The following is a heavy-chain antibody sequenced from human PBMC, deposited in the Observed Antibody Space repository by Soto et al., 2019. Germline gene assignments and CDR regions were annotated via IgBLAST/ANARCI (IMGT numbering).Heavy chain of an antibody. J-gene: IGHJ4*02. CDR1: GYTFTSYA. CDR3: ARATYYYDSSGYLAIDY. D-gene: IGHD3-22*01. CDR2: INDGNGNT. V-gene: IGHV1-3*01. Sequence: QVQLVQSGAEVKKPGASVKVSCKASGYTFTSYAMHWVRQAPGQRLEWMGWINDGNGNTKYSQKFQGRVTITRDTSASTAYMELSSLRSEDTAVYYCARATYYYDSSGYLAIDYWGQGTLVTVSS.